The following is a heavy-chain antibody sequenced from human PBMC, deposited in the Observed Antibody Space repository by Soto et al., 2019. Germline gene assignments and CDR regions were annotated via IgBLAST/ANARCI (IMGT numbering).Heavy chain of an antibody. CDR1: GGTFDSYV. D-gene: IGHD3-10*01. Sequence: SVKVSCKASGGTFDSYVISWLRQAPGQGLEWMGGIMPIFGTRNYAQKFRGRVTISADESTSTAYLELSSLTSDDTAVYYCARVHSSGIFYFVDPWGQGTLVTVSS. CDR2: IMPIFGTR. J-gene: IGHJ5*02. V-gene: IGHV1-69*13. CDR3: ARVHSSGIFYFVDP.